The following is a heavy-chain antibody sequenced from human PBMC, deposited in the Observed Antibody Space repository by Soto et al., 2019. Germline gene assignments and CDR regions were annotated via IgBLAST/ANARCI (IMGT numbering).Heavy chain of an antibody. CDR2: IIPIFGTA. CDR3: ARVEDFWSGIYYYYGMDV. J-gene: IGHJ6*02. Sequence: SVKVSCKASGGTFSSYAISWVRQAPGQGLEWMGGIIPIFGTANYAQKFQGRVTITADESTSTAYMELSSLRSEDTAVYYCARVEDFWSGIYYYYGMDVWGQGTTVTVSS. CDR1: GGTFSSYA. D-gene: IGHD3-3*01. V-gene: IGHV1-69*13.